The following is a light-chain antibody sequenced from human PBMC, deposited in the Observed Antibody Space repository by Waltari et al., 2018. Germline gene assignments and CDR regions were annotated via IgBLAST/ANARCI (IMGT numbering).Light chain of an antibody. Sequence: QSALTQPRSVSGSPGQSVAISCTGTSSDVGGYNYVSCYQQHPGKAPKLRIYDVTKRPSGVTDRFSGSKSGNTASLTISGLQADDEADYYCCSYAGPFGGGTKLTVL. CDR1: SSDVGGYNY. CDR3: CSYAGP. J-gene: IGLJ2*01. CDR2: DVT. V-gene: IGLV2-11*01.